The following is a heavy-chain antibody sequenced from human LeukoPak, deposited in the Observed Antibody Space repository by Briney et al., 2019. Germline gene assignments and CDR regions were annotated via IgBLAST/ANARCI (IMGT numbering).Heavy chain of an antibody. J-gene: IGHJ4*02. CDR2: ISAYNGNT. V-gene: IGHV1-18*01. CDR3: ARDNTIRRYFDWWSLESDY. D-gene: IGHD3-9*01. CDR1: GDTFTSYG. Sequence: ASVKVSCKASGDTFTSYGISWVRQAPGQGLEWMGWISAYNGNTNYAQKLQGRVTMTTDTSTSTAYMELRSLRSDDTAVYYCARDNTIRRYFDWWSLESDYWGQGTLVTVSS.